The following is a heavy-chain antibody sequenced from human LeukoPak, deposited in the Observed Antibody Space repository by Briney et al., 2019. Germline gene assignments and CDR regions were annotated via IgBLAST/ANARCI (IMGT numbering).Heavy chain of an antibody. D-gene: IGHD2-21*02. CDR1: GFTFSSYS. CDR2: MSVSGGGT. V-gene: IGHV3-23*01. CDR3: VKDWRDESNCGGDCLQY. J-gene: IGHJ4*02. Sequence: GGSLRLSCVASGFTFSSYSMTWVRQAPGKGLDWVSSMSVSGGGTYYADSVRGRFTIPRYNSKNTLYLHMNSLRAEDTAVYYCVKDWRDESNCGGDCLQYWGQGTLVTVSS.